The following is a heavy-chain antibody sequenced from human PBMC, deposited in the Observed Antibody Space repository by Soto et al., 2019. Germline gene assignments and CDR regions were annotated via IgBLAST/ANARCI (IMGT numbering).Heavy chain of an antibody. Sequence: QVQLQQWGAGLLKPSETLSLTCAVYGGSFSGYYWSWIRQPPGKGLEWNGEINHSGSTNYNPSLKSRVTISVDMSKNQFSLKLSSVTAADTAVYYCARSTEGIVATMGYYFDYWGQGTLVTVSS. CDR1: GGSFSGYY. CDR2: INHSGST. V-gene: IGHV4-34*01. D-gene: IGHD5-12*01. CDR3: ARSTEGIVATMGYYFDY. J-gene: IGHJ4*02.